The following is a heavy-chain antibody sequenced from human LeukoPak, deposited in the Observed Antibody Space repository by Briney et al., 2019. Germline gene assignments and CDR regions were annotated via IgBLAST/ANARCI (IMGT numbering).Heavy chain of an antibody. J-gene: IGHJ4*02. CDR2: INPNSGGT. CDR3: ASAGWFGESDYFDY. V-gene: IGHV1-2*06. D-gene: IGHD3-10*01. Sequence: ASVKVSCKASGYTFTGYYMHWVRQAPGQGLEWMGRINPNSGGTNYAQKFQGRVTMTRDTSISTAYMELSRLRSDDTAAYYCASAGWFGESDYFDYWGQGTLVTVSS. CDR1: GYTFTGYY.